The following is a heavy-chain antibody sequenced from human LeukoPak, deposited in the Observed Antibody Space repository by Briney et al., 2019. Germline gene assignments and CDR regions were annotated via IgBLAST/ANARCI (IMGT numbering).Heavy chain of an antibody. Sequence: SETLSLTCAVYGGSFSGYYWSWIRQPPGKGLEWIGEINHSGSTNYNPSLKSRVTISVDTSKNQFSLELSSVTAADTAVYYCARVTMVRGVIHFDYWGQGTLVTVSS. J-gene: IGHJ4*02. D-gene: IGHD3-10*01. CDR1: GGSFSGYY. CDR2: INHSGST. CDR3: ARVTMVRGVIHFDY. V-gene: IGHV4-34*01.